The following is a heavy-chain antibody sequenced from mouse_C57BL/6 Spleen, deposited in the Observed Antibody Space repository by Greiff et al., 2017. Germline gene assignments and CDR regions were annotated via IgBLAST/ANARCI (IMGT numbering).Heavy chain of an antibody. CDR2: IHPSDSDT. Sequence: QVQLQQPGAELVKPGASVKVSCKASGYTFTSYWMHWVKQRPGQGLEWIGRIHPSDSDTNYKQKFKGKATLTVDKSSSTAYMQLSSLTSEDSAVYYCAISTTVVARYWYFEVWGTGTTVTVSS. CDR1: GYTFTSYW. J-gene: IGHJ1*03. CDR3: AISTTVVARYWYFEV. V-gene: IGHV1-74*01. D-gene: IGHD1-1*01.